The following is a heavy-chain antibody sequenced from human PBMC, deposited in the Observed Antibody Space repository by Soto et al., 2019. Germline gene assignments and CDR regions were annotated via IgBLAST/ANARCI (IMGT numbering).Heavy chain of an antibody. J-gene: IGHJ5*02. D-gene: IGHD5-12*01. CDR2: ISGGGDST. CDR1: GFTFSTNS. Sequence: EVQLLESGGGLVQPGGSLRLSCAASGFTFSTNSMTWVRQAPGKGLEWVCGISGGGDSTHYADSVKGRFTISRDNSKNRVYMPMNSLKADDTAVYFCSKCDGYGDQWGQVTLVTVSS. CDR3: SKCDGYGDQ. V-gene: IGHV3-23*01.